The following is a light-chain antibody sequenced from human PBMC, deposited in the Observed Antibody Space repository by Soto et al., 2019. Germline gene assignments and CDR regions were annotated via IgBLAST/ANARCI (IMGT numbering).Light chain of an antibody. CDR1: QSVSGT. CDR3: QQYGSSLIT. V-gene: IGKV3-15*01. CDR2: GAS. J-gene: IGKJ5*01. Sequence: EIVITQSPATLSVSHGERATLSCRASQSVSGTLAWYQQKPGQAPRLVIYGASTRATGIPARFSGSGSGTDFTLTISRVEPEDFAVYYCQQYGSSLITFGQGARLAI.